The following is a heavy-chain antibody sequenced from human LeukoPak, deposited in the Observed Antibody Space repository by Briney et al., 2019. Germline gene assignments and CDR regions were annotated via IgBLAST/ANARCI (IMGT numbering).Heavy chain of an antibody. V-gene: IGHV4-59*05. CDR3: ARLVGSGWFDY. Sequence: SETLSLTCTVSGGSISSYYWSWIRQPPGKGLEWIGSIYYSGSTYYNPSLKSRVTISVDTSKNQFSLKLSSVTAADTAVYYCARLVGSGWFDYWGQGTLVTVSS. CDR1: GGSISSYY. CDR2: IYYSGST. D-gene: IGHD6-19*01. J-gene: IGHJ4*02.